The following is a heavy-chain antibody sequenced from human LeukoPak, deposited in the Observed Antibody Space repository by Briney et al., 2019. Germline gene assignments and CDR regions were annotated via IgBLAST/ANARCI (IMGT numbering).Heavy chain of an antibody. J-gene: IGHJ6*02. Sequence: PSETLSLTCIVSGGSISSSSYYWGWIRQPPGKGLEWIGSIYYNGSTYYNPSLKSRVTISVDTSKNQFSLKLSSVTAADTAVYYCARLGRTFYDMDVWGQGTTVTVSS. CDR3: ARLGRTFYDMDV. V-gene: IGHV4-39*07. CDR2: IYYNGST. D-gene: IGHD1-14*01. CDR1: GGSISSSSYY.